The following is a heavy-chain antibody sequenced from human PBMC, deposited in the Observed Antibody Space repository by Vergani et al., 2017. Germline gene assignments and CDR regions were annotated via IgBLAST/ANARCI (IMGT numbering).Heavy chain of an antibody. CDR2: IPYDGSNK. CDR3: AKDGGITGTMSYMDV. CDR1: GFTFSSYG. Sequence: QVQLVESGGGVVQPGRSLRLSCAASGFTFSSYGMHWVRQAPGKGVEWVAVIPYDGSNKYYADSGKGRFTIARYSSKNTLYLQMNSLRAEDTAVYYCAKDGGITGTMSYMDVWGKGTTVTVSS. D-gene: IGHD1-7*01. V-gene: IGHV3-30*18. J-gene: IGHJ6*03.